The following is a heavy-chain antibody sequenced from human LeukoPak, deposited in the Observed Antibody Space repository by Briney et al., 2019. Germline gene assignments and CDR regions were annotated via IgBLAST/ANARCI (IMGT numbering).Heavy chain of an antibody. CDR3: AREGYGDIDY. Sequence: QPGGSLRLSCAASGFTFDDYAMHWVRQAPGKGLEWVSGISWNGGNIGYADSVKGRFTISRDNAKNSLYLQMNSLRAEDTAVYYCAREGYGDIDYWGQGTLVTVSS. J-gene: IGHJ4*02. V-gene: IGHV3-9*01. D-gene: IGHD4-17*01. CDR1: GFTFDDYA. CDR2: ISWNGGNI.